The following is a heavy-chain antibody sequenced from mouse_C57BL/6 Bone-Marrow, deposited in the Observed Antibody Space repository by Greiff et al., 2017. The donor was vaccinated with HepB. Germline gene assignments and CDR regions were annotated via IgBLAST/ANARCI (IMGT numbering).Heavy chain of an antibody. Sequence: QVQLKQSGPGLVQPSQSLSITCTVSGFSLTSYGVHWVRQSPGKGLEWLGVIWSGGSTDYNAAFISRLSISKDNSKSQVFFKMNSLQADDTAIYYCARLDGYYAWFAYWGQGTLVTVSA. CDR1: GFSLTSYG. D-gene: IGHD2-3*01. J-gene: IGHJ3*01. CDR2: IWSGGST. V-gene: IGHV2-2*01. CDR3: ARLDGYYAWFAY.